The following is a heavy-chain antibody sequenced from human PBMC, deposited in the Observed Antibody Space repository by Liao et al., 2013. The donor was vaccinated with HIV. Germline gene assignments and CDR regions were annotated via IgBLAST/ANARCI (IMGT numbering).Heavy chain of an antibody. CDR3: ARHIAGSDHYYYFHMDV. CDR1: GGSIINYY. Sequence: QVQLQESGPGLIKPSETLSLTCSVSGGSIINYYWSWIRQPAGKGPEWIGRINSSGNTNYNPSFRGRLTMSVDTSKNLFSLKLSSVTAADTAVYYCARHIAGSDHYYYFHMDVWGNGTTVTVSS. V-gene: IGHV4-4*07. J-gene: IGHJ6*03. D-gene: IGHD2-21*01. CDR2: INSSGNT.